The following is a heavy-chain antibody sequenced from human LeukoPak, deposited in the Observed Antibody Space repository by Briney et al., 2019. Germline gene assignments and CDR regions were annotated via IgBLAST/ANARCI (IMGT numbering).Heavy chain of an antibody. D-gene: IGHD4-23*01. J-gene: IGHJ1*01. CDR2: LSSDGNTK. CDR1: GFIFSNFP. Sequence: GGSLRLSCEASGFIFSNFPLHWVRQTPDKGLECVALLSSDGNTKYYTGSVRGRFTVSRDNSKNTLYLQMNSLRAEDTAVYYCAKGGPTVVTPKYFQHWGQGTLVTVSS. V-gene: IGHV3-30-3*01. CDR3: AKGGPTVVTPKYFQH.